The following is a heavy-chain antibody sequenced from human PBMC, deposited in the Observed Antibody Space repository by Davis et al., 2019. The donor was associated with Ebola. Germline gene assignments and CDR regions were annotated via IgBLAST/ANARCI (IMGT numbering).Heavy chain of an antibody. D-gene: IGHD6-6*01. CDR3: ASSSIAAGHYYGMDV. CDR1: GGSISSGGYY. Sequence: SETLSLTCTVSGGSISSGGYYWSWIRQHPGKGLEWIGYIYYSGSTNYNPSLKSRVTISVDTSKNQFSLKLSSVTAADTAVYYCASSSIAAGHYYGMDVWGQGTTVTVSS. CDR2: IYYSGST. V-gene: IGHV4-61*08. J-gene: IGHJ6*02.